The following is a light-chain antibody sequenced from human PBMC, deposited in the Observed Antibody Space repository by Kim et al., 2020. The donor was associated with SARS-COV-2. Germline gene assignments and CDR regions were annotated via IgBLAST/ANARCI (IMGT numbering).Light chain of an antibody. Sequence: ASVGDRGTITCRDSQGISSYLAWYQQKPGKAPKLLIYAASALQSGVPSRFSGSGSGTDFTLTISSLQPEDFATYYCQQLNSYPMYTFGQGTKLEI. V-gene: IGKV1-9*01. CDR1: QGISSY. J-gene: IGKJ2*01. CDR3: QQLNSYPMYT. CDR2: AAS.